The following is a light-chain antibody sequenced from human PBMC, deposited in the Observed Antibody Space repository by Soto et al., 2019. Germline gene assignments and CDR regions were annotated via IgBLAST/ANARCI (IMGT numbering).Light chain of an antibody. CDR3: PQSYTTPRT. Sequence: DIQMTQSPSSLSASVGDRVTITCRASQSISSYFNWYQQKPGKAPKLLIYGASSLQSGVPSRFSGSGSGTDFTLTISSLQPEDFATYFCPQSYTTPRTFGQGTKVEVK. CDR2: GAS. V-gene: IGKV1-39*01. CDR1: QSISSY. J-gene: IGKJ1*01.